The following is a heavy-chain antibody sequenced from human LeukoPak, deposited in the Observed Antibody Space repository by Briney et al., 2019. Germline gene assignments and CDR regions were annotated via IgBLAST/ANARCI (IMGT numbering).Heavy chain of an antibody. D-gene: IGHD3-22*01. CDR2: IYHSGST. J-gene: IGHJ1*01. V-gene: IGHV4-30-2*01. Sequence: PSETLSLTCAVSGGSISSGGYSWSWIRQPPGKGLEWIGYIYHSGSTYYNPSLKSRVTISVDRSKNQFSLKLSSVTAADTAVYYCARGPYYYDSSGYYQGPFQHWGQGTLVTVSS. CDR1: GGSISSGGYS. CDR3: ARGPYYYDSSGYYQGPFQH.